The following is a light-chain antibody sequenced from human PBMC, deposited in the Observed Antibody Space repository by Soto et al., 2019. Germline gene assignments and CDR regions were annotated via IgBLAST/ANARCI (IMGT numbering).Light chain of an antibody. V-gene: IGLV1-51*01. Sequence: TQPPSVSAAPGQTVTISCSGSDSNIGLNYISWFQQRPGTAPKLLIYDTAERPSGIPDRFSGSKSGTSATLGITGLQTGDEAHYYCVSWDTSLRVVLFGGGTKLTVL. J-gene: IGLJ2*01. CDR3: VSWDTSLRVVL. CDR2: DTA. CDR1: DSNIGLNY.